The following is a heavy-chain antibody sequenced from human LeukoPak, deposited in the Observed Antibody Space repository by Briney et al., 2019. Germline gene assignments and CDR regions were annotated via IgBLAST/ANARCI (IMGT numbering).Heavy chain of an antibody. J-gene: IGHJ4*02. CDR2: INPNSGGT. V-gene: IGHV1-2*06. CDR1: GYTFTGYY. D-gene: IGHD3-22*01. CDR3: ARVFSYYYDSSGYYPPDFDY. Sequence: GASVKVSCKASGYTFTGYYMHWVRQAPGQGLEWMGRINPNSGGTNYAQKFQGRVTMTRDTSTSTVYMELSSLRSEDTAVYYCARVFSYYYDSSGYYPPDFDYWGQGTLVTVSS.